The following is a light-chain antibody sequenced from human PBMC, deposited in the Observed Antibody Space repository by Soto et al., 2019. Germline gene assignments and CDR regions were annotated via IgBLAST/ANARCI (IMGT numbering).Light chain of an antibody. Sequence: QSALTHLASVSVSPGQSITISCIGTSSDVGNYKYVSWYKQHPGKASKLMISEVSNRPSGVSNRFSGSKSGNTASLTSSGLQAEDETDYYCFSYTSSGTYVFGTGTKVTVL. CDR2: EVS. J-gene: IGLJ1*01. CDR3: FSYTSSGTYV. V-gene: IGLV2-14*01. CDR1: SSDVGNYKY.